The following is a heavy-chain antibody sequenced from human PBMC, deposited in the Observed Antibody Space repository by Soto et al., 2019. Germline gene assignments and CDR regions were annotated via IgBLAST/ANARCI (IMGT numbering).Heavy chain of an antibody. D-gene: IGHD2-15*01. CDR3: ARQGCSGGSCYPPEYFQH. CDR1: GGSISSYY. J-gene: IGHJ1*01. Sequence: QVQLQESGPGLVKPSETLSLTCTVSGGSISSYYWSWIRQPPGKGLEWIGYIYYSGSTNYNPSLKSRVTISVDTSKNQFSLKLSSVTAADTAVYYCARQGCSGGSCYPPEYFQHWGQGTLVTVSS. CDR2: IYYSGST. V-gene: IGHV4-59*08.